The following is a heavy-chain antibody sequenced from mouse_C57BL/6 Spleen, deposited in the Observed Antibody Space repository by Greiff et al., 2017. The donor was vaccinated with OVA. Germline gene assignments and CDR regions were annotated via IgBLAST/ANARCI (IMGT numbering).Heavy chain of an antibody. D-gene: IGHD2-2*01. CDR2: INPNNGGT. Sequence: EVQLQQSGPELVKPGASVKISCKASGYTFTDYYMNWVKQSHGKSLEWIGDINPNNGGTSYNQKFKGKATLTVDKSSSTAYMELRSLTSEDSAVYYCARGGPVGYVIAYWGQGTLVTVSA. V-gene: IGHV1-26*01. CDR1: GYTFTDYY. J-gene: IGHJ3*01. CDR3: ARGGPVGYVIAY.